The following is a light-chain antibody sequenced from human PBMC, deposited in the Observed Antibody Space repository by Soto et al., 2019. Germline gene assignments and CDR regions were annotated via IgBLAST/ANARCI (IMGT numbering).Light chain of an antibody. Sequence: QSVLTQPASVSGSPGQSITISCTGTSSDVGGYNYVSWYQQHPGKAPKLMIYDVSNRPSGVSNRFSGSKSGNTASLTISGLQAEDEADYYRSSYTSSRILVFGGGTKVTVL. CDR2: DVS. V-gene: IGLV2-14*01. CDR1: SSDVGGYNY. CDR3: SSYTSSRILV. J-gene: IGLJ2*01.